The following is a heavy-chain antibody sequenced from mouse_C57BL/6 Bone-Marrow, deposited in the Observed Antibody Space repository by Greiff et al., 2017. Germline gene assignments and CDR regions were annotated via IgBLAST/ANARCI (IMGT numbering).Heavy chain of an antibody. Sequence: QVQLQQSGPELVKPGASVKISCKASGYAFSSSWMNWVKQRPGKGLEWIGRIYPGDGDTNYNGKFKGKATLTADKSSSTAYMKLSSLTSEDSAVYFCARTYPGYYAMDYWGQGTSVTVSS. CDR3: ARTYPGYYAMDY. D-gene: IGHD5-1*01. CDR1: GYAFSSSW. V-gene: IGHV1-82*01. J-gene: IGHJ4*01. CDR2: IYPGDGDT.